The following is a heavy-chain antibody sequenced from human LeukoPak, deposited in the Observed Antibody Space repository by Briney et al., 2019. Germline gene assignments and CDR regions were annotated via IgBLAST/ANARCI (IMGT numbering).Heavy chain of an antibody. CDR1: GFTHINNY. V-gene: IGHV3-53*01. CDR3: STSPSWGV. CDR2: IYRGGST. Sequence: GGSLSLSRAASGFTHINNYMTGVRQAPAKGLEGVSVIYRGGSTHHADSVKGRFTISRDNSKNTMHLQINTVRVDDTAVYYCSTSPSWGVWGKGTTVTVSS. D-gene: IGHD3-16*01. J-gene: IGHJ6*04.